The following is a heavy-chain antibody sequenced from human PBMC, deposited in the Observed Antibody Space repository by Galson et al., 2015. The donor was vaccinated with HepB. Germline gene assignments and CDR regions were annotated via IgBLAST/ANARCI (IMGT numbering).Heavy chain of an antibody. V-gene: IGHV3-11*01. CDR1: GFTFSDYY. J-gene: IGHJ4*02. D-gene: IGHD1-26*01. Sequence: SLRLSCAASGFTFSDYYMSWIRQAPGKGLEWVSYISSSGSTIYYADSVKGRFTISRDNAKNSLYLQMNSLGAEDTAVYYCAPQLGVGPNTFGYWGQGTLVTVSS. CDR3: APQLGVGPNTFGY. CDR2: ISSSGSTI.